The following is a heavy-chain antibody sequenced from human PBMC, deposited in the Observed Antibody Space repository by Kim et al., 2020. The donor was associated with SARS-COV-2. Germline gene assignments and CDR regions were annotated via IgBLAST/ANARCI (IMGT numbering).Heavy chain of an antibody. CDR3: ARFVVTMVRGVDLYYFDY. J-gene: IGHJ4*02. Sequence: SETLSLTCTVSGGSISSGGYYWSWIRQHPGKGLEWIGYIYYSGSTYYNPSLKSRVTISVDTSKNQFSLKLSSVTAADTAVYYCARFVVTMVRGVDLYYFDYWGQGTLVTVSS. D-gene: IGHD3-10*01. CDR1: GGSISSGGYY. CDR2: IYYSGST. V-gene: IGHV4-31*03.